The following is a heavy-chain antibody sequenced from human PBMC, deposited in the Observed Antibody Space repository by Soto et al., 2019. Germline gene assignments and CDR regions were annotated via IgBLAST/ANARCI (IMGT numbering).Heavy chain of an antibody. D-gene: IGHD3-3*01. CDR1: GYTFTSYG. CDR2: ISAYNGNT. J-gene: IGHJ6*02. V-gene: IGHV1-18*01. CDR3: ARDVSLTERFLEWLPRTHYYYYGMDV. Sequence: GASVKVSCKASGYTFTSYGISWVRQAPGQGLEWMGWISAYNGNTNYAQKLQGRVTMTTDTSTSTAYMELRSLRSDDTAVYYCARDVSLTERFLEWLPRTHYYYYGMDVWGQGTTVTVSS.